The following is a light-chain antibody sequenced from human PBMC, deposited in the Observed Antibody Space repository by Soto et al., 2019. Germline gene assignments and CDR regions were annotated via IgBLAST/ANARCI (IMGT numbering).Light chain of an antibody. V-gene: IGKV3-20*01. CDR1: QSVSSSY. J-gene: IGKJ4*01. CDR3: QQYGSSPAVT. Sequence: EIVLTQSPGTLSLSPGERATLSCRASQSVSSSYLAWYQQKPGQAPRLLIYGASCRATGLPDRFSGSGSGTDFTLTISRLEPEDVAVYYCQQYGSSPAVTFGGGTKVEIK. CDR2: GAS.